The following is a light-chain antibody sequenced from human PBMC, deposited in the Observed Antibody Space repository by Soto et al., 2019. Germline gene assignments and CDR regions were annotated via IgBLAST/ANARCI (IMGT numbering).Light chain of an antibody. J-gene: IGLJ1*01. CDR3: VAWDDSLSGYV. CDR1: SSNIGRDY. Sequence: QSVLTQPPSVSGTPGQRVNISCSGSSSNIGRDYVYWYQQFPGTAPKLLIYRGNQRPSGVPDRFSGSKSGTSASLAISGLRYDDESDYYCVAWDDSLSGYVFGTGTQLTVL. V-gene: IGLV1-47*01. CDR2: RGN.